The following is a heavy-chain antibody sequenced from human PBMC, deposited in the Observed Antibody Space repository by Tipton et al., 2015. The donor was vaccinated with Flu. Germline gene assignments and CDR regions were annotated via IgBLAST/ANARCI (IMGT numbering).Heavy chain of an antibody. D-gene: IGHD3-22*01. CDR1: GGSITRGSYY. CDR3: AKVRGYYDGSGYYYGRYFDL. Sequence: TLSLTCTVSGGSITRGSYYYNWIRQAAGKGLEWIGEINHSGRTNYNPSLKSRVTMSVHTSRKQFSLKLNSVTAADTAVYYCAKVRGYYDGSGYYYGRYFDLWGRGTLVTVSS. V-gene: IGHV4-61*09. J-gene: IGHJ2*01. CDR2: INHSGRT.